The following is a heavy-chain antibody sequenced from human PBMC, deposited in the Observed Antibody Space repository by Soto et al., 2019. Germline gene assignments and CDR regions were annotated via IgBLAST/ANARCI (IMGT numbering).Heavy chain of an antibody. D-gene: IGHD5-12*01. CDR1: GGSISSYY. V-gene: IGHV4-59*01. CDR3: ARQYSGYDADYYYYYYMDV. Sequence: SETLSLTCTVSGGSISSYYWSWIRQPPGKGLEWIGYIYYSGSTNYNPSLKSRVTISVDTSKNQFSLKLSSVTAADTAVYYCARQYSGYDADYYYYYYMDVWGKGTTVTVSS. J-gene: IGHJ6*03. CDR2: IYYSGST.